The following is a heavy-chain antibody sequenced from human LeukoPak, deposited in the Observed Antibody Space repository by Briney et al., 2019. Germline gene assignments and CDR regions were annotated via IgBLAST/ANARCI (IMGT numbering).Heavy chain of an antibody. V-gene: IGHV3-15*01. D-gene: IGHD4-17*01. CDR3: TTDKLTTVTRSFARFSYFDY. CDR2: IKSKTDGGTT. J-gene: IGHJ4*02. Sequence: GGSLRLSCAASGFTFSNAWMSWVRQAPGKGLEWVGRIKSKTDGGTTDYAAPVRGRFTISRDDSKNTLYLQMNSLKTEDTAVYYCTTDKLTTVTRSFARFSYFDYWGQGTLVTVSS. CDR1: GFTFSNAW.